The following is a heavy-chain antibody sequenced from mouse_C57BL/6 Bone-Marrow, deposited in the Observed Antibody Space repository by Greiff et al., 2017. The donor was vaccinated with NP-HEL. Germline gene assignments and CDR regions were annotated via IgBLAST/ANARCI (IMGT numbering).Heavy chain of an antibody. CDR3: ARWRLLLYFDV. V-gene: IGHV5-17*01. Sequence: EVKLVESGGGLVKPGGSLKLSCAASGFTFSDYGMHWVRQAPEKGLEWVAYISSGSSTIYYADTVKGRFTISRDNAKNTLFLQMTSLRSEDTAMYYCARWRLLLYFDVWGTGTTVTVSS. CDR2: ISSGSSTI. J-gene: IGHJ1*03. D-gene: IGHD2-3*01. CDR1: GFTFSDYG.